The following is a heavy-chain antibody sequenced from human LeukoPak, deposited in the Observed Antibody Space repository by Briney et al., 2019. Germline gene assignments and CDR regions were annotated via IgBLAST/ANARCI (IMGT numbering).Heavy chain of an antibody. CDR1: GGSISSYY. V-gene: IGHV4-4*07. D-gene: IGHD6-19*01. J-gene: IGHJ6*02. CDR3: ARACSGGCYNPNYYYGMDV. CDR2: IYTSGST. Sequence: SETLSLTCTVSGGSISSYYWSWIRQPAGKGLEWIGRIYTSGSTNYNPSLKSRVTMSVDTSKNQFSLKLSSVTAADTAVYYCARACSGGCYNPNYYYGMDVWGQGTTVTVSS.